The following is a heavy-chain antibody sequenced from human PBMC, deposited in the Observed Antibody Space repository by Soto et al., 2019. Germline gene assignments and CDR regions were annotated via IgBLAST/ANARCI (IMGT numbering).Heavy chain of an antibody. V-gene: IGHV4-59*01. D-gene: IGHD5-12*01. CDR1: GGSISSYY. J-gene: IGHJ6*02. CDR2: ISYSGST. Sequence: SSETLSLTCTVSGGSISSYYWSWLRQPPGKGLEWIGYISYSGSTYYNPSLKSRVTISVDASKNQFSLKLSGLRSEDTAVYDCARGDIVAIFGMYVWGQGTTVTVSS. CDR3: ARGDIVAIFGMYV.